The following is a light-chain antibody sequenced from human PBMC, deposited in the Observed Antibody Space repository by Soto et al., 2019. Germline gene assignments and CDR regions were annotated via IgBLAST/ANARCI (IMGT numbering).Light chain of an antibody. Sequence: DIQMTQSPSTLSASVGDRVTLTCRASQSINSWLAWYQQRPGKGPKLLIHKASILEGGVPSRFSGSASGTEFTLTISSLQPDDSATYYCLQSNHYPLTFGGGTKV. V-gene: IGKV1-5*03. CDR3: LQSNHYPLT. CDR1: QSINSW. CDR2: KAS. J-gene: IGKJ4*01.